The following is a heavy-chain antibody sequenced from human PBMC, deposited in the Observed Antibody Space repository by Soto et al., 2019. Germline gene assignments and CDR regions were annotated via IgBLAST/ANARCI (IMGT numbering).Heavy chain of an antibody. Sequence: GGSLRLSCAASGFTFSTHWMHWVRQAPGKGLVWVSRINSDGSTTNYVDSVKGRFTISRDNAKNTVYLQMNSLRAEDTAVYYCARVPTGGYDWVWGQGTLVSVSS. D-gene: IGHD5-12*01. J-gene: IGHJ4*02. CDR3: ARVPTGGYDWV. CDR2: INSDGSTT. CDR1: GFTFSTHW. V-gene: IGHV3-74*01.